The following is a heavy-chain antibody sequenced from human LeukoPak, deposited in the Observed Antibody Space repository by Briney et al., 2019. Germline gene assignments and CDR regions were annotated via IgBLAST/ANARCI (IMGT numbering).Heavy chain of an antibody. V-gene: IGHV1-69*04. Sequence: SVKVSCKASGGTFSSYAISWVRQAPGQGLEWMGRIIPILGIANYAQKFQGRVTIIADKSTSTAYMELSSLRSEDTAVYYCARGPARAAAGMFYWGQGTLVTVSS. D-gene: IGHD6-13*01. CDR2: IIPILGIA. CDR3: ARGPARAAAGMFY. CDR1: GGTFSSYA. J-gene: IGHJ4*02.